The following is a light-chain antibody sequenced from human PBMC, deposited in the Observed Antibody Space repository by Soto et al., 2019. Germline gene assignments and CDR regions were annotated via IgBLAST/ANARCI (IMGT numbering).Light chain of an antibody. V-gene: IGKV3-20*01. CDR3: QQYSSLPHT. CDR2: GIS. CDR1: QSVSNSY. J-gene: IGKJ2*01. Sequence: EMVLTQAPGTLSLSPGERATLSCSASQSVSNSYFAWYQQKPGQAPMLLIYGISSRATAIPDRFSGSGSESAFTLTSSRLEPYDFEVYYCQQYSSLPHTFGQGTKLEVK.